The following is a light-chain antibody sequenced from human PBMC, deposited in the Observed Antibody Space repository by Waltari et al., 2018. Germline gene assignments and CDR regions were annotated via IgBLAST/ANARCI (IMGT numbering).Light chain of an antibody. Sequence: EIVMTQSPATLSVSPGERATLSCRASQSVSSNLAWYQQKPGQAPRLLIYGASTRATGIPDRFSGSGSGTDFTLTISPLQVEDFATYYCQQSYSAPYTFGRGTNLEI. J-gene: IGKJ2*01. V-gene: IGKV3-15*01. CDR1: QSVSSN. CDR3: QQSYSAPYT. CDR2: GAS.